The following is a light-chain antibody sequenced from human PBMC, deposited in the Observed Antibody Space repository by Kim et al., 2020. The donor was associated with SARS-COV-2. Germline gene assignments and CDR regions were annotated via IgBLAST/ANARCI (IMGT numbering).Light chain of an antibody. CDR3: QKYNSAPLT. CDR2: AAS. J-gene: IGKJ4*01. Sequence: DIQMTQSPSSLSASVGDRVTITCRASQGIGNYLAWYQQKPGQVPQLLIYAASTLQSGVPSRFSGSGSGTDFTLTISSLQPEDVATYYCQKYNSAPLTFGGGTKLE. V-gene: IGKV1-27*01. CDR1: QGIGNY.